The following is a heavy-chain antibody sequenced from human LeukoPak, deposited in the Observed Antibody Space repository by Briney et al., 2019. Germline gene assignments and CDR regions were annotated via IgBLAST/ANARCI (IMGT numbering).Heavy chain of an antibody. V-gene: IGHV3-11*01. D-gene: IGHD1-1*01. Sequence: PGGSLRLSCVASGFKFSDYYMNWIRQAPGKGLEWVSYISSSGSTIYYADSVKGRFTISRDNARNSLFLQMSSLRAEDTAVYFCARDLVERRNSWGQGTLVTVSS. CDR1: GFKFSDYY. CDR2: ISSSGSTI. J-gene: IGHJ4*02. CDR3: ARDLVERRNS.